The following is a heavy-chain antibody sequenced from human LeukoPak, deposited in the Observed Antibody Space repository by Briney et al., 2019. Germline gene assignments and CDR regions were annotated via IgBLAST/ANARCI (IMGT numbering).Heavy chain of an antibody. D-gene: IGHD3-22*01. Sequence: SVKVSCKASGGTFSSYAVSWVRQAPGQGLEWMGGIIPIFGTANYAQKFQGRVTITADESTSTAYMELSSLRSEDTAVYYCARSRQYYYDSSGYYRLYYFDYWGQGTLVTVSS. CDR3: ARSRQYYYDSSGYYRLYYFDY. CDR2: IIPIFGTA. CDR1: GGTFSSYA. V-gene: IGHV1-69*13. J-gene: IGHJ4*02.